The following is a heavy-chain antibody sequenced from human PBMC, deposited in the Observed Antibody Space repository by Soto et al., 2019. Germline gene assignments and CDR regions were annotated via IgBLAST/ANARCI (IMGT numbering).Heavy chain of an antibody. J-gene: IGHJ6*03. CDR1: GDSVSSNSAA. CDR3: AGTTSLQWYYMDV. CDR2: TYYRSRWYN. V-gene: IGHV6-1*01. D-gene: IGHD1-7*01. Sequence: SQTLSLTCVISGDSVSSNSAAWNWIRQSPSRGLEWLGRTYYRSRWYNDYAVSVKSRITVNPDTSKNQFSLHLNSVTPEDTAAYYCAGTTSLQWYYMDVWDKGTTVTSP.